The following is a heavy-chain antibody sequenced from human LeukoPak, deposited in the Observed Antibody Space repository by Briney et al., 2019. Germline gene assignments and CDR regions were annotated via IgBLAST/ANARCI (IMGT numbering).Heavy chain of an antibody. CDR1: GFTFSSYS. CDR3: ARDFDYYGSGSYYKMPYGMDV. Sequence: GGSLRLSCAASGFTFSSYSMNWVRQAPGKGLEWVSYISSSSSTIYYADSVKGRFTISRDNAKNSLYLQMNSLRAEDTAVYYCARDFDYYGSGSYYKMPYGMDVWGQGTTVTVSS. CDR2: ISSSSSTI. J-gene: IGHJ6*02. V-gene: IGHV3-48*04. D-gene: IGHD3-10*01.